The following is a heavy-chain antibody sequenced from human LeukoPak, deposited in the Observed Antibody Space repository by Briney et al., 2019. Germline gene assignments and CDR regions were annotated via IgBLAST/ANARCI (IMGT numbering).Heavy chain of an antibody. V-gene: IGHV3-74*01. J-gene: IGHJ5*02. D-gene: IGHD3-10*01. Sequence: GGSLRLSCAASGFTFSSYWMHWVRQAPGKGLVWVSRINSDGSSTSYADSVKGRFTISRDNAKNTLYLQMNSLRAEDTAVYYCARPGPPPMVRGVIIREIWFDPWGQGTLVTVSS. CDR2: INSDGSST. CDR1: GFTFSSYW. CDR3: ARPGPPPMVRGVIIREIWFDP.